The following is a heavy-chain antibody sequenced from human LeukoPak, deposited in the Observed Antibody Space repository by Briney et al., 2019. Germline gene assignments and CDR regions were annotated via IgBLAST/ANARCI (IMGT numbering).Heavy chain of an antibody. D-gene: IGHD2-2*01. V-gene: IGHV1-8*01. CDR1: GYTFTSYD. Sequence: GSVKVSCKASGYTFTSYDINWVRQAPGQGLEWMGWMNPNSGNTGYAQKFQGRVTMTRNTSISTAYMELSSLRSEDTAVYYCARGAYCSSTSCYDWFDPWGQGTLVTVSS. J-gene: IGHJ5*02. CDR3: ARGAYCSSTSCYDWFDP. CDR2: MNPNSGNT.